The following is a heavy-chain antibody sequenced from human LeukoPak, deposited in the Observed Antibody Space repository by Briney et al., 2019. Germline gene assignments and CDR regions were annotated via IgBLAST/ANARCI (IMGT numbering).Heavy chain of an antibody. CDR3: AKDVQEVDYFDY. CDR2: ISGSGGST. Sequence: GGPLRPSWATSGFTFSSYAMSWSRKAPGKGLEWVSAISGSGGSTYYADSVKGRFTISRDNSKNTLYLQMNSLRAEDTAVYYCAKDVQEVDYFDYWGQGTLVTVSS. V-gene: IGHV3-23*01. CDR1: GFTFSSYA. J-gene: IGHJ4*02. D-gene: IGHD2-15*01.